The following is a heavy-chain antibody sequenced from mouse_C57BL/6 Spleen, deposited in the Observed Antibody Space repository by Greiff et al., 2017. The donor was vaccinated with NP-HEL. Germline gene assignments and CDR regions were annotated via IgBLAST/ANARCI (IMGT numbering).Heavy chain of an antibody. CDR3: ARYLFYDGYSDY. J-gene: IGHJ2*01. D-gene: IGHD2-3*01. CDR2: IRNKANGYTT. V-gene: IGHV7-3*01. CDR1: GFTFTDYY. Sequence: EVQLVESGGGLVQPGGSLSLSCAASGFTFTDYYMSWVRQPPGKALEWLGFIRNKANGYTTEYSASVKGRFTISRDNSQSILYLQMNALRAEDSATYYCARYLFYDGYSDYWGQGTTLTVSS.